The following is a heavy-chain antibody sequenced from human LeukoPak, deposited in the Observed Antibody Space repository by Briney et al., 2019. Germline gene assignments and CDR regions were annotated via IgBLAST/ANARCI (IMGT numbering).Heavy chain of an antibody. V-gene: IGHV3-48*03. CDR3: ARIYSDAFDI. CDR2: ISSSGSTI. J-gene: IGHJ3*02. CDR1: GFTFSSYE. Sequence: GGSLRLSCAASGFTFSSYEMNWVRQAPGKGLEWVSYISSSGSTIYYADSVKGRFTISRDNAKNSLYLQMTSLRAEDTAVCYCARIYSDAFDIWGQGTMVTVSS. D-gene: IGHD6-13*01.